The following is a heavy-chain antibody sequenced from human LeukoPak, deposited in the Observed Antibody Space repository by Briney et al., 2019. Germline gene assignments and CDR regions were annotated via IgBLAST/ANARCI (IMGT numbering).Heavy chain of an antibody. CDR1: GFTFSSYA. Sequence: GGSLRLSCAASGFTFSSYAMHWVRQAPGKGLEWVAVISYDGSNKYYADSVKGRFTISRDNSKNTLYLQMNSLRAEDTAVYYCARDSHSSSWYYYYYMDVWGKGTTVTVSS. J-gene: IGHJ6*03. V-gene: IGHV3-30*16. D-gene: IGHD6-13*01. CDR2: ISYDGSNK. CDR3: ARDSHSSSWYYYYYMDV.